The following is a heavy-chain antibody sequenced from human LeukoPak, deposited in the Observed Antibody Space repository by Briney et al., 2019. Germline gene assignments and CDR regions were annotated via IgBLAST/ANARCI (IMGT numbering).Heavy chain of an antibody. D-gene: IGHD6-13*01. J-gene: IGHJ3*02. CDR1: GFTFSTYD. V-gene: IGHV3-13*01. Sequence: GGCETPSCAASGFTFSTYDMHWVRQVTGKGLEWVSSIGTAGDTYYLGSVKDRCTISRENAKNSLYLQMNSLRAGDTAVYYCARGSRWYGSDFDIWGQGTIGPVAS. CDR2: IGTAGDT. CDR3: ARGSRWYGSDFDI.